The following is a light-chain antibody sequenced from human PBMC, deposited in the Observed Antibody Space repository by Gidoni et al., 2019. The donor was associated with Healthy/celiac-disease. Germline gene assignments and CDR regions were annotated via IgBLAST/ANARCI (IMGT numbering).Light chain of an antibody. CDR1: QGISSY. CDR2: AAS. Sequence: DIQLTQSPSFLSASVGDRGTITCRASQGISSYLAWYQQKPGKAPKLLIYAASTWQSGVPARFSGSGSGTEFTLTISSLQPEDVATYYCQQLNSYPYTFGQXTKLEIK. CDR3: QQLNSYPYT. V-gene: IGKV1-9*01. J-gene: IGKJ2*01.